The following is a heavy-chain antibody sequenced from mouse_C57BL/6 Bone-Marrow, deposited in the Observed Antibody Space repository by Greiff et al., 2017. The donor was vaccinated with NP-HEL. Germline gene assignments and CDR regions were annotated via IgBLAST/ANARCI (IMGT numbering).Heavy chain of an antibody. Sequence: QVQLQQPGAELVKPGASVKLSCKASGYTFTSYWMHWVKQRPGQGLEWIGMIHPNSGSTNYNEKFKSKATLTVDKSSSTAYMQLSSLTSGASAVYYCARVLITTVVEWYAMDYWGQGTSVTVSS. V-gene: IGHV1-64*01. D-gene: IGHD1-1*01. CDR1: GYTFTSYW. J-gene: IGHJ4*01. CDR2: IHPNSGST. CDR3: ARVLITTVVEWYAMDY.